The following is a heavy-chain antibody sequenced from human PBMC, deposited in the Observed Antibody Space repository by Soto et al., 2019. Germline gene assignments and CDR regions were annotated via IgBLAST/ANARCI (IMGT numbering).Heavy chain of an antibody. Sequence: ESGGGLVKPGGSLRLSCAASGFTFSSYSMNWVRQAPGKGLEWVSSISSSSRYIYYADSVKGRFTISRDNAKNSLYLQMNSLRAEDTAVYYCARLTSSDSSGYYCYWGQGTLVTVSS. CDR3: ARLTSSDSSGYYCY. D-gene: IGHD3-22*01. CDR2: ISSSSRYI. J-gene: IGHJ1*01. V-gene: IGHV3-21*01. CDR1: GFTFSSYS.